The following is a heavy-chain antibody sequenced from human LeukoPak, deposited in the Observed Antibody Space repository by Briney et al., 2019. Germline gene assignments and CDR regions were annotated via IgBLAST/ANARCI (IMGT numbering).Heavy chain of an antibody. V-gene: IGHV3-48*04. CDR3: ARISVIRGLSSFDS. CDR1: GFTSSSYS. Sequence: GGSLRLSCAASGFTSSSYSMNWVRQAPGKGLEWVSYISSTSNTMYYADSVKGRFTISRDNAKTSLYLQMNSLTPEDTAVYYCARISVIRGLSSFDSWGQGTLVTVSS. D-gene: IGHD3-10*01. CDR2: ISSTSNTM. J-gene: IGHJ4*02.